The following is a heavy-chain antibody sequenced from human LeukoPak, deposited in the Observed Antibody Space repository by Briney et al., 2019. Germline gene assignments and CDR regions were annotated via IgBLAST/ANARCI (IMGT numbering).Heavy chain of an antibody. Sequence: ASVKVSCKVSGYTLTELSMHWVRQAPGKGLEWMGGFYPEDGETIYAQKFQGRVTMTEDTSTDTAYMELRSLRSEDTAVYSCATETVNYGDTEDQKSFDYWGQGTLVTVPS. CDR2: FYPEDGET. J-gene: IGHJ4*02. CDR3: ATETVNYGDTEDQKSFDY. V-gene: IGHV1-24*01. D-gene: IGHD4-17*01. CDR1: GYTLTELS.